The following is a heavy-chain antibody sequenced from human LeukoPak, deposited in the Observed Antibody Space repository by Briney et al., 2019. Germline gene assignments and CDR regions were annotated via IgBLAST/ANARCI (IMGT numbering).Heavy chain of an antibody. D-gene: IGHD4-23*01. CDR1: GFTFTNYW. CDR3: ATYGGAFDY. Sequence: QTGGSLRLSCAASGFTFTNYWMSWVRQAPGKGLELVANIKQDRSEKYYVDSVKGRFTISRDNAKNSLYLQMNSLRAEDTAVYYCATYGGAFDYWGQGTLVTVSS. CDR2: IKQDRSEK. V-gene: IGHV3-7*01. J-gene: IGHJ4*02.